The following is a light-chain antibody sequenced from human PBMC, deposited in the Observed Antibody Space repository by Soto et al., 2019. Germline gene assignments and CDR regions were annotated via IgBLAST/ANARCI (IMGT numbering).Light chain of an antibody. Sequence: MQMPQSPSSRSASVGDRVTXSCRASQVMGSAFGGYQQEPGKPPKVLXYCASNLQGGAPPRFSGSGSATEFTRPISSLQPDDFATYYRQQYNSYPWTFGQGTKVDIK. CDR2: CAS. CDR3: QQYNSYPWT. J-gene: IGKJ1*01. CDR1: QVMGSA. V-gene: IGKV1-13*02.